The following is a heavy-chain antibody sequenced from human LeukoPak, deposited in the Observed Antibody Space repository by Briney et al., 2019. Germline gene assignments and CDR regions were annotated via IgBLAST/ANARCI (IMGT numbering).Heavy chain of an antibody. J-gene: IGHJ4*02. V-gene: IGHV4-59*08. CDR1: GGSISSYY. D-gene: IGHD7-27*01. CDR2: IYYSGST. Sequence: PSETLSLTCTVSGGSISSYYWSWIRQPPGKGLEWIGYIYYSGSTYYNPSLKSRVTISVDTSKNQFSLKLSSVTAADTAVYYCARGPPYTNWALDYWGQGTLVTVSS. CDR3: ARGPPYTNWALDY.